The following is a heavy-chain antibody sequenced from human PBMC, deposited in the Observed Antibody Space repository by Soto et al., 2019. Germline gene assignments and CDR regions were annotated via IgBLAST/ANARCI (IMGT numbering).Heavy chain of an antibody. Sequence: ASVKVSCKSSGYPFTHYGITWVRQAPGQGLEWMGWISPFNGNTYYGQPFQGRVTLTTDTSTGTVYMQLSSLRSDDTAVYYCARDDSGFSGSHYIDYFNYWGQGALVTVSS. J-gene: IGHJ4*02. CDR1: GYPFTHYG. D-gene: IGHD1-26*01. CDR3: ARDDSGFSGSHYIDYFNY. CDR2: ISPFNGNT. V-gene: IGHV1-18*01.